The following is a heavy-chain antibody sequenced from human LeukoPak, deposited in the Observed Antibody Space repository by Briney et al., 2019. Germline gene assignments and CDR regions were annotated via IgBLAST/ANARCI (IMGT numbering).Heavy chain of an antibody. J-gene: IGHJ4*02. D-gene: IGHD1-26*01. Sequence: PSETLSLTCTVSGGSISSSSYYWGWVRQPPGKGLEWIGSGYYSGSANYNPSLKSRVTISLDTSENHFSLRLSSVTAADTAVYYCVRDRGEFSYSHDYWGQGTLVTVSS. CDR2: GYYSGSA. V-gene: IGHV4-39*07. CDR1: GGSISSSSYY. CDR3: VRDRGEFSYSHDY.